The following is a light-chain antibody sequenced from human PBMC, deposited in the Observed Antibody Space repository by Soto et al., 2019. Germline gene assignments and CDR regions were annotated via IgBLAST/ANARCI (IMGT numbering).Light chain of an antibody. Sequence: EIVMTQSPATLSVSPGERTTLSCRASQGVSSYLAWYQQKPGQAPRLLIYGASTRATGIPARFSGSGSGTDFSLTSRSLQSEDFAVYYCQQYNNRPLTFGGGTRVDIK. V-gene: IGKV3-15*01. J-gene: IGKJ4*01. CDR2: GAS. CDR1: QGVSSY. CDR3: QQYNNRPLT.